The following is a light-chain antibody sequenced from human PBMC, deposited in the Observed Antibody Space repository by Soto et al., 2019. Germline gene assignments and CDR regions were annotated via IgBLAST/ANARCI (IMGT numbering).Light chain of an antibody. V-gene: IGLV1-40*01. CDR3: QSYDNSLSGVV. J-gene: IGLJ2*01. Sequence: QSVLTRPPSVSGAPGQRVTVSCTGSSPNIGAGFAVYWYQQLPGTAPKLLIYDNNNRPSGVPDRFSGSKSGTSASLAITGLQAEDEADYYCQSYDNSLSGVVFGGGTKLTVL. CDR1: SPNIGAGFA. CDR2: DNN.